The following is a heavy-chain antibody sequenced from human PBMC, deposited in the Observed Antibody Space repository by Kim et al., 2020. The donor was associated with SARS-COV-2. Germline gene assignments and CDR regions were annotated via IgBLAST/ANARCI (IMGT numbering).Heavy chain of an antibody. CDR3: ARSQSSGSNDPLYYYYYGMDV. Sequence: SETLSLTCTVSGGSISSSSYYWGWIRQPPGKGLEWIGSIYYSGSTYYNPSLKSRVTISVDTSKNQFSLKLSSVTAADTAVYYCARSQSSGSNDPLYYYYYGMDVWGQGTTVTVSS. V-gene: IGHV4-39*01. D-gene: IGHD1-26*01. CDR1: GGSISSSSYY. CDR2: IYYSGST. J-gene: IGHJ6*02.